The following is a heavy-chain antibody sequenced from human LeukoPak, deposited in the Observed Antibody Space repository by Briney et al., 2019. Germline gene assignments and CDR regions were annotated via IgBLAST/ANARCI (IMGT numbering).Heavy chain of an antibody. Sequence: PGGSLRLSCAASGFTFSSYAMHWVRQAPGKGLEWVAVISYDGSNKYYADSVKGRFTISRDNSKNTLYLQMNSLRAEDTAVYYCARLLYDYVWGSYRSYYFDFWGQGTLVTVSS. J-gene: IGHJ4*02. CDR2: ISYDGSNK. D-gene: IGHD3-16*02. CDR3: ARLLYDYVWGSYRSYYFDF. CDR1: GFTFSSYA. V-gene: IGHV3-30-3*01.